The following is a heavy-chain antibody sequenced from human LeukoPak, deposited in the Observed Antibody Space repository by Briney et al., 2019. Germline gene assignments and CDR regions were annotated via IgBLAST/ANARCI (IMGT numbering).Heavy chain of an antibody. V-gene: IGHV3-21*01. CDR1: GFTFSSYS. Sequence: GGSLRLSCAASGFTFSSYSMNWVRQAPGKGLEWVSSISSSSSYIYYADSVKGRFTISRDNAKNSLYLQMNSLRAEDTAVYYCAKAGDIVVVVAPHYMDVWGKGTTVTVSS. CDR3: AKAGDIVVVVAPHYMDV. CDR2: ISSSSSYI. J-gene: IGHJ6*03. D-gene: IGHD2-15*01.